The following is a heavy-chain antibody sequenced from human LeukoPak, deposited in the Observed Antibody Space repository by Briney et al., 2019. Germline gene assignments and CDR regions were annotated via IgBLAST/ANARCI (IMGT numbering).Heavy chain of an antibody. CDR2: SYDSWRM. V-gene: IGHV4-4*08. CDR3: ARRIQLWSYWHFDL. Sequence: SETLSLTCTVSGDSISRESWSWIRQAPGKGLECIGYSYDSWRMNYNPSLQSRVTISLDTSKNRLSLQLNSVTAADTAVYYCARRIQLWSYWHFDLWGRGTLVTVTS. CDR1: GDSISRES. D-gene: IGHD1-1*01. J-gene: IGHJ2*01.